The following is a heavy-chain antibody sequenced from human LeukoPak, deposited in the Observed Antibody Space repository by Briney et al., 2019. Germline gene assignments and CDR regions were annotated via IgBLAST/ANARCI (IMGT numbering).Heavy chain of an antibody. D-gene: IGHD1-26*01. CDR2: INPNSGGT. V-gene: IGHV1-2*02. CDR1: GYTHTGYY. Sequence: ASVKVSCKASGYTHTGYYMHLVRQAPGQGLEWMGWINPNSGGTNYAQKFQGRVTMTRDTSISTAYMELSRLRSDDTAVYYCARDRSIVGATYYYYGMDVWGQGTTVTVSS. CDR3: ARDRSIVGATYYYYGMDV. J-gene: IGHJ6*02.